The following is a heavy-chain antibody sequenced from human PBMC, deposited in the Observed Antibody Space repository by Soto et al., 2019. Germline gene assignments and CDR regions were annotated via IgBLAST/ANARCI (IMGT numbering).Heavy chain of an antibody. CDR2: IKSKTDGGTT. CDR3: ARGASTYGYILDY. V-gene: IGHV3-15*01. D-gene: IGHD5-18*01. Sequence: GGSLRLSCAASGFTFSNAWMSWVRQAPGKGLEWVGRIKSKTDGGTTDYAAPVKGRLTISRDDSKNTLYLQMNSLKTEDTAVYYCARGASTYGYILDYWGQGTLVTVSS. J-gene: IGHJ4*02. CDR1: GFTFSNAW.